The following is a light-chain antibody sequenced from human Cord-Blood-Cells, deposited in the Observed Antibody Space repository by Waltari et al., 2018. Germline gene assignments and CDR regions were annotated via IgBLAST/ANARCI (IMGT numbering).Light chain of an antibody. CDR2: AAS. J-gene: IGKJ1*01. Sequence: DIQMTQSPSPLSASGGDRVTITSRASQGISNYLAWYQQTPGKVPKLLLYAASTLQSGVPSRFSGSGSGKDFTFTISSLQPEDVATYYCQKYNSAPQTFGQGTKVEIK. CDR1: QGISNY. CDR3: QKYNSAPQT. V-gene: IGKV1-27*01.